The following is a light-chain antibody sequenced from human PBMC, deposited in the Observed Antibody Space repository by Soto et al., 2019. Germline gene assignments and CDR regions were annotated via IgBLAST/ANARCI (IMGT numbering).Light chain of an antibody. V-gene: IGKV3-20*01. CDR3: HQHGSSPHP. CDR1: QSVSGSF. CDR2: GAS. J-gene: IGKJ2*01. Sequence: EIVLTQSPGTLSLSPGERATLSCRASQSVSGSFLAWYQQKPGQAPRLLIYGASSRATGIPDRFSGSGSGTDFTLTISRLEPEYFAVYYCHQHGSSPHPFGQGPKVDIK.